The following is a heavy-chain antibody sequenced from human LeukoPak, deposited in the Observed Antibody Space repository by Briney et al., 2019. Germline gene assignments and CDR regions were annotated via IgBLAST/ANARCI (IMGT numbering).Heavy chain of an antibody. V-gene: IGHV3-30*02. CDR3: ATSEPTVTVGGIIADYFDY. D-gene: IGHD2-15*01. CDR2: IRSDGNSK. Sequence: GGSLKLSCSATGLIFNTCDMHWVRQAPGKGLQWVTFIRSDGNSKYYADSVKGRFTISRDNSKNTLYLHMDSLRVEDTAVYYCATSEPTVTVGGIIADYFDYWGQGTLVTVSS. J-gene: IGHJ4*02. CDR1: GLIFNTCD.